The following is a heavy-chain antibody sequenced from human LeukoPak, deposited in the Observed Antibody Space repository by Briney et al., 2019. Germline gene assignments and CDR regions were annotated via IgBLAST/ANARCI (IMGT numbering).Heavy chain of an antibody. CDR1: GGSISSGGYY. Sequence: SETLSLTCTVSGGSISSGGYYWSWIRQHPGKGLEWIGYIYYSGSTYYNPSLKSRVTISVDTSKNQFSLKLSSVTAADTAVYYCASLNRYYYDSSGHDAFGIWGQGTMVTVSS. V-gene: IGHV4-31*03. D-gene: IGHD3-22*01. CDR2: IYYSGST. CDR3: ASLNRYYYDSSGHDAFGI. J-gene: IGHJ3*02.